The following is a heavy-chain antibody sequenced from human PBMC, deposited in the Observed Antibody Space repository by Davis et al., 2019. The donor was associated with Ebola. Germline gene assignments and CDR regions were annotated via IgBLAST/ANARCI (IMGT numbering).Heavy chain of an antibody. CDR3: AKDRYYDNNPLYYESEC. D-gene: IGHD3-22*01. CDR1: GGTFSSYA. J-gene: IGHJ4*02. Sequence: SVKVSCKASGGTFSSYAIRWVRQAPGQGLEWVGGIIPIFDTATYAHNFQDRVTITADESRITAYLELSSLRSEDTAVYYCAKDRYYDNNPLYYESECWGQGTLVTVSS. V-gene: IGHV1-69*13. CDR2: IIPIFDTA.